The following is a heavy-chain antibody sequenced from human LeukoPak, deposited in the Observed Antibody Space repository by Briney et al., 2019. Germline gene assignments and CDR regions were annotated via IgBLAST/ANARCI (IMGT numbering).Heavy chain of an antibody. J-gene: IGHJ4*02. Sequence: ASVKVSCKASGYTFTGYYMHWVRQAPGQGLEWMGWINPNSGGTNYAQKLQGRVTMTTDTSTSTAYMELRSLRSDDTAVYYCARDLLLSYYDSSGYYLEYWGQGTLVTVSS. V-gene: IGHV1-2*02. CDR3: ARDLLLSYYDSSGYYLEY. CDR1: GYTFTGYY. D-gene: IGHD3-22*01. CDR2: INPNSGGT.